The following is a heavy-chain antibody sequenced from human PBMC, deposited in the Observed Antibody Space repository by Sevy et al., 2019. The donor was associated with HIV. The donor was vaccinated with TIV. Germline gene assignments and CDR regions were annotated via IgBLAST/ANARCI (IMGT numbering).Heavy chain of an antibody. CDR2: ISYDGSNK. Sequence: GGSLRLSCAASGFTFSSYGMHWVRQAPGKGLEWVAVISYDGSNKYYADSVKGRFTISGDNSKNTLYLQMNSLRAEDTAVYYCAKDDDSSGYHIDPRPFDYWGQGTLVTVSS. V-gene: IGHV3-30*18. CDR1: GFTFSSYG. J-gene: IGHJ4*02. D-gene: IGHD3-22*01. CDR3: AKDDDSSGYHIDPRPFDY.